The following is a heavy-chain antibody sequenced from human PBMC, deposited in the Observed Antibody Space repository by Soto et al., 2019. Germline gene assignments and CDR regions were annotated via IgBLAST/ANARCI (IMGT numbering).Heavy chain of an antibody. CDR3: AIDFNDHCSGGACYYFDY. CDR1: GYTFSSNG. Sequence: QVLLVQSGAEVKKPGASVKVSCKASGYTFSSNGISWVRQAPGEGLEWMGWINGYNGNTISALKFLGRVTMTTDTSTSTAYMELRSLTSDDTAVYYCAIDFNDHCSGGACYYFDYWGQGTLVTVSS. CDR2: INGYNGNT. D-gene: IGHD2-15*01. V-gene: IGHV1-18*01. J-gene: IGHJ4*02.